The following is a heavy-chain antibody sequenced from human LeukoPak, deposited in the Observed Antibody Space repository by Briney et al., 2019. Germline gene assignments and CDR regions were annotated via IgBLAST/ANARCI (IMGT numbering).Heavy chain of an antibody. D-gene: IGHD3-16*02. J-gene: IGHJ4*02. Sequence: GGSLRLSCAASGFTFSSYEMNCVRQAPGKGLEWVSYISSSGSTIYYADSVKGRFTISRDNAKNSLYLQMNSLRAEDTAVYYCARGPSSYLSWHDYWGQGTLVTVSS. CDR1: GFTFSSYE. V-gene: IGHV3-48*03. CDR3: ARGPSSYLSWHDY. CDR2: ISSSGSTI.